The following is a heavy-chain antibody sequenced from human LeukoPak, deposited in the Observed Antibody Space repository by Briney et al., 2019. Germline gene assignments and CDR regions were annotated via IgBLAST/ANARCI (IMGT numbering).Heavy chain of an antibody. CDR1: GGTFSSYA. D-gene: IGHD4-11*01. V-gene: IGHV1-69*13. CDR2: IIPIFGTA. J-gene: IGHJ5*02. Sequence: SVKVSCKASGGTFSSYAISWVRRAPGQGLAWMGGIIPIFGTANYAQKFQGRVTITADESTSTAYMELSSLRSEDTAMYYCAREVVETTIKDFDPWGQGTLVTVSS. CDR3: AREVVETTIKDFDP.